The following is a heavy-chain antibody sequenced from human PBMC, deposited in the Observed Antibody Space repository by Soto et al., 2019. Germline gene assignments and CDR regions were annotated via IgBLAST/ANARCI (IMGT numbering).Heavy chain of an antibody. J-gene: IGHJ4*01. Sequence: GGSLRLSCAASGFTFSNAWINWVRQVPGKGLEWVGRIKSKTDGGTTDFAAPVKGRFAISRDDSKNMVYLQMNSLKTEDTAVYYFTTDSYITFVIVRFVYWGHGTLVTVSS. CDR3: TTDSYITFVIVRFVY. CDR2: IKSKTDGGTT. CDR1: GFTFSNAW. V-gene: IGHV3-15*07. D-gene: IGHD3-22*01.